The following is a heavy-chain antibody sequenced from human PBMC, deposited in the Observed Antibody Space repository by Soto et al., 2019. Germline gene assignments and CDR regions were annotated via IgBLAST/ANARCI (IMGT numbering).Heavy chain of an antibody. Sequence: PVGSLRLSCAASGFTVSSNYMSWVRQAPGKGLEWVSVIYSGGSTYYADSVKGRFTISRDNSKNTLYLQMNSLRAEDTAVYYCARGDYTYCSSTSCPFDYWGQGTLVTVSS. D-gene: IGHD2-2*01. V-gene: IGHV3-53*01. CDR1: GFTVSSNY. CDR2: IYSGGST. J-gene: IGHJ4*02. CDR3: ARGDYTYCSSTSCPFDY.